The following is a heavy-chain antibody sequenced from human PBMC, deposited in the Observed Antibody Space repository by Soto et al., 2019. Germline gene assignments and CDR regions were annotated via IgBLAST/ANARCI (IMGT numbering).Heavy chain of an antibody. CDR2: IYTSGST. Sequence: PSETLSLTCTVSGGSISSYCWSWIRQPAGKGLEWIGRIYTSGSTNHNPSLKSRVTMSIDTSKNQFSLKLSSVTAADTAVYYCGRGYWNGPDNGIDPWGQGTLVTVSS. V-gene: IGHV4-4*07. CDR3: GRGYWNGPDNGIDP. CDR1: GGSISSYC. J-gene: IGHJ5*02. D-gene: IGHD1-1*01.